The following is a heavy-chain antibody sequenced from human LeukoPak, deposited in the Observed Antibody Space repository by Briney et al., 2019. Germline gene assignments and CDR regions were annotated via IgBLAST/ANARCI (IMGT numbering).Heavy chain of an antibody. D-gene: IGHD6-19*01. CDR1: GGSISSSSNY. CDR3: ARQRVWSMYSSGAYSDY. Sequence: SDTLSLTCTVSGGSISSSSNYWVRIRQPPGKGLEGIGSIYYSGSTYYNPSLDSRVSISVDTSKYLYSLRLSSVTAADTAVYYCARQRVWSMYSSGAYSDYWGQGTLVTVSS. V-gene: IGHV4-39*01. J-gene: IGHJ4*02. CDR2: IYYSGST.